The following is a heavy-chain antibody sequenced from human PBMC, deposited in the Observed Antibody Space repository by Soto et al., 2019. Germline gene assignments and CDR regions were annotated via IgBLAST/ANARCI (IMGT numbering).Heavy chain of an antibody. CDR3: AKDTLTHYNWNDGVY. CDR1: GFTFSSYG. CDR2: ISYDGSNK. Sequence: GGSLRLSCAASGFTFSSYGMHWVRQAPGKGLEWVAVISYDGSNKYYADSVKGRFTISRDNSKNTLYLQMNSLRAEDTAVYYCAKDTLTHYNWNDGVYWGQGTVVTVSS. J-gene: IGHJ4*02. V-gene: IGHV3-30*18. D-gene: IGHD1-20*01.